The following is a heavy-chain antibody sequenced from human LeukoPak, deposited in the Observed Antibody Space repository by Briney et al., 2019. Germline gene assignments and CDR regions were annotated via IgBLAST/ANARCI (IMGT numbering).Heavy chain of an antibody. CDR3: ARRLQSASQYMDV. CDR2: INHSGST. CDR1: GGSFSGFY. D-gene: IGHD5-24*01. Sequence: PSETLTLTCAVYGGSFSGFYWSCIRQPPGKGLEWIGEINHSGSTNYNPSLKSRVTISVDTPKNQFSPKIDSSSAAGPAWDSRARRLQSASQYMDVWGK. J-gene: IGHJ6*03. V-gene: IGHV4-34*01.